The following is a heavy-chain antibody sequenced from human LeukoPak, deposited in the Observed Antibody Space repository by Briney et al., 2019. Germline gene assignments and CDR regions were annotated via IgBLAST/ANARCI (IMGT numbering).Heavy chain of an antibody. CDR2: IHTSGDT. J-gene: IGHJ5*02. CDR3: IVFGDSNH. Sequence: PGGSLRLSCAASGFTFSSSATSWVRQAPGKGLEWVSAIHTSGDTCYADSVKGRFTISRDTSKNTLYLQINSLRVEDMAVYYCIVFGDSNHWGQGALVTVSS. CDR1: GFTFSSSA. V-gene: IGHV3-23*05. D-gene: IGHD4-17*01.